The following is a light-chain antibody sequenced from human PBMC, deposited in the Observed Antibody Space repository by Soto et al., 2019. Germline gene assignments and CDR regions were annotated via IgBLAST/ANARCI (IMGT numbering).Light chain of an antibody. J-gene: IGLJ2*01. CDR3: CSYAGSSVA. CDR2: EGS. V-gene: IGLV2-23*01. Sequence: QSALTQPASVSGSPGQSITISCPGTSSDVGSYNLVSWYQQHPGKAPKLMIYEGSKRPSGVSNRFSGSKSGNTASLTISGVQAEDEAEYYCCSYAGSSVAFGGGTKVTVL. CDR1: SSDVGSYNL.